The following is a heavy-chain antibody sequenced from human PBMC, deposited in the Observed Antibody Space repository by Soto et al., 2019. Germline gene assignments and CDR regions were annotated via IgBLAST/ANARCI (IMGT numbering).Heavy chain of an antibody. CDR2: TAXXGXT. D-gene: IGHD1-26*01. CDR3: ARDMHAGFTHYFAP. CDR1: GGAITSYH. Sequence: PSETPSLTCVLSGGAITSYHWTSVRQFPGQGLEXIAXTAXXGXTXXXPXXXSRVTISMDTSKNQLSPKLTSMTAADTAVYYCARDMHAGFTHYFAPWGQGTLVTASS. J-gene: IGHJ5*02. V-gene: IGHV4-59*01.